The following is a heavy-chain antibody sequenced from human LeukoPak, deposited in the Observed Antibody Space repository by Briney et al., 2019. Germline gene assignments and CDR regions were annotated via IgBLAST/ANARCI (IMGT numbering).Heavy chain of an antibody. D-gene: IGHD1-26*01. V-gene: IGHV3-21*01. CDR3: ARDSGSYYY. CDR1: GFTFSSYA. CDR2: ISSSSSYI. Sequence: PGGSLRLSCAASGFTFSSYAMSWVRQAPGKGLEWVSSISSSSSYIYYADSVKGRFTISRDNAKNSLYLQMNSLRAEDTAVYYCARDSGSYYYWGQGTLVTVSS. J-gene: IGHJ4*02.